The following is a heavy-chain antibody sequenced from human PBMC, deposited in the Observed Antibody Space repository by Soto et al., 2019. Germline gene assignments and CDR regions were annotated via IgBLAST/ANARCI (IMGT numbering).Heavy chain of an antibody. J-gene: IGHJ4*02. CDR1: GFSLSTSGVG. CDR2: IYWDDDK. CDR3: AHTSEVLRYFDWLSYFDY. Sequence: QITLKESGPPLVKPTQTLTLTCTFSGFSLSTSGVGVGWIRQPPGKALEWLALIYWDDDKRYSPSLKSRLTITKDTSKNQVVLTMTNMDPVDTATYYCAHTSEVLRYFDWLSYFDYWGQGTLVTVSS. V-gene: IGHV2-5*02. D-gene: IGHD3-9*01.